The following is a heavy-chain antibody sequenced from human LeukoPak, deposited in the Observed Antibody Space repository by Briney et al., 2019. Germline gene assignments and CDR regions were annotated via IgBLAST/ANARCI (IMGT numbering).Heavy chain of an antibody. D-gene: IGHD6-13*01. CDR1: GGSISSYY. V-gene: IGHV4-59*12. Sequence: SETLSLTCTVSGGSISSYYWSWIRQSPGKGLEWIGYIYYSGSTNYNPSLKSRVTISVDTSKNQFSLKLSSVTAADTAVYYCARAGGGIAAAGNWGQGTLVTVSS. CDR3: ARAGGGIAAAGN. CDR2: IYYSGST. J-gene: IGHJ4*02.